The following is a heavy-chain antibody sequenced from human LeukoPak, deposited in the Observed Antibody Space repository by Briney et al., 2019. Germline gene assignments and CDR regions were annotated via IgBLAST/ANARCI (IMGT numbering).Heavy chain of an antibody. CDR2: INHSGST. V-gene: IGHV4-39*07. D-gene: IGHD4-17*01. Sequence: SETLSLTCTVSGDSISSSSYYWGWIRQPPGKGLEWIGEINHSGSTNYNPSLKSRVTISVDTSKNQFSLKLSSVTAADTAVYYCARAVTWGYYYYYYMDVWGKGTTVTVSS. CDR1: GDSISSSSYY. J-gene: IGHJ6*03. CDR3: ARAVTWGYYYYYYMDV.